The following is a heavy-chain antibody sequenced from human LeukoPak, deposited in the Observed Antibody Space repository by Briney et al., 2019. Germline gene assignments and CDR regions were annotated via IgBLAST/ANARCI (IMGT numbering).Heavy chain of an antibody. CDR2: IHYSGST. D-gene: IGHD3-9*01. V-gene: IGHV4-39*01. CDR1: GGSISSSSYY. Sequence: SETLSLTCTVSGGSISSSSYYWGWIRQPPGKGLEWIGSIHYSGSTYYNPSLKSRVTISVDTSKNQFSLKLSSVTAADTAVYYCARRRGGYVDWLGGCDPWGQGTLVTVSS. CDR3: ARRRGGYVDWLGGCDP. J-gene: IGHJ5*02.